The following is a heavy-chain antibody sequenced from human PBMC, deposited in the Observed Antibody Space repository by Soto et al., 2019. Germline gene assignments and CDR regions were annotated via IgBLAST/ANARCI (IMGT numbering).Heavy chain of an antibody. Sequence: PGGSLRLSCSASGFTFSSYAMHWVRQAPGKGLEYVSAISSNGGSTYYADSVKGRFTISRDNSKNTLYLQMSSLRAEDTAVYYCVKGEVSRQLWFHDDFDIWGQGTMVTVSS. CDR3: VKGEVSRQLWFHDDFDI. J-gene: IGHJ3*02. CDR2: ISSNGGST. V-gene: IGHV3-64D*06. CDR1: GFTFSSYA. D-gene: IGHD5-18*01.